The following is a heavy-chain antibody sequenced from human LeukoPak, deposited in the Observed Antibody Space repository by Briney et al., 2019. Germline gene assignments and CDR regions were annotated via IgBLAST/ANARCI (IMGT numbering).Heavy chain of an antibody. V-gene: IGHV6-1*01. J-gene: IGHJ4*02. CDR1: GESVSSTGAS. CDR2: TYYRSQWYY. D-gene: IGHD5-24*01. CDR3: ARGNYNFDY. Sequence: SQTLSLTCAISGESVSSTGASWTWTRQSPSRGLEWLGRTYYRSQWYYEYALSVKSRIIIAPDTSKNQFSLQLNSVTPEDTAVYYCARGNYNFDYWGQGSPVTVSS.